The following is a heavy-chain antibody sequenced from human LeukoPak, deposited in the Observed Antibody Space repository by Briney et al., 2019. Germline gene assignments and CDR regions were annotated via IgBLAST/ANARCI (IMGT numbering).Heavy chain of an antibody. J-gene: IGHJ6*03. CDR3: ARDPMVRGLYYYYYMDV. D-gene: IGHD3-10*01. Sequence: GGSLRLSCAASGFTFSSYAMSWVRQAPGKGPEWVANIKQDGSEKYYVDSVKGRFTISRDNAKNSLYLQMYSLRAEDTAVYYCARDPMVRGLYYYYYMDVWGKGTTVTISS. CDR1: GFTFSSYA. CDR2: IKQDGSEK. V-gene: IGHV3-7*01.